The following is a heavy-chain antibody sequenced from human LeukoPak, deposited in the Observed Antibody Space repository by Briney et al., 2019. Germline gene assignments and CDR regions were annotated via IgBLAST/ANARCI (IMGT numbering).Heavy chain of an antibody. J-gene: IGHJ4*02. D-gene: IGHD1-26*01. CDR3: AREEEGELPDY. V-gene: IGHV3-7*01. CDR2: VKKDASEK. Sequence: GGSLRLSCAASGFTFSNNWMTWVRQAPGKGLEWVASVKKDASEKYYVDSVKGRFTISRDNAKNSLYLQMNSLRVEDTAVYYCAREEEGELPDYWGQGTLVTVSS. CDR1: GFTFSNNW.